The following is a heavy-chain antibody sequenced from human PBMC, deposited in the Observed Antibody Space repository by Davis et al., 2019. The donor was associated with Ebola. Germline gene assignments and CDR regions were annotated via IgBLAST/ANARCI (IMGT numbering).Heavy chain of an antibody. V-gene: IGHV4-31*03. Sequence: SETLSLTCTVSGGSISSGGYYWSWIRQHPGKGLEWIGYIYYSGSTYYNPSLKSRVTISVDTSKNQFSLKLSSVTAADTAVYYCARGKDSSGYPYYFDYWGQGTLATVSS. CDR1: GGSISSGGYY. CDR2: IYYSGST. D-gene: IGHD3-22*01. J-gene: IGHJ4*02. CDR3: ARGKDSSGYPYYFDY.